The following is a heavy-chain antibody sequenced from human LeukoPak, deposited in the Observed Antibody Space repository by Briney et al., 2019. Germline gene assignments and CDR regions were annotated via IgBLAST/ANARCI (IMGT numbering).Heavy chain of an antibody. Sequence: ASVKVSCKASGYTFTRYAMNWGRQAPGQGLEWMGWINTNTRNPTYAQGFTGRFVLSLDTSVSTAYLQISSLKAEDTAVYYCAREGEADILTGYEFDYWGQGTLVTVSS. V-gene: IGHV7-4-1*02. D-gene: IGHD3-9*01. CDR3: AREGEADILTGYEFDY. J-gene: IGHJ4*02. CDR1: GYTFTRYA. CDR2: INTNTRNP.